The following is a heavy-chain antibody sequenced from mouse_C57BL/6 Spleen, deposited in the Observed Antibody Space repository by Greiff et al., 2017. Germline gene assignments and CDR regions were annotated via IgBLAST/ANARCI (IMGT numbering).Heavy chain of an antibody. J-gene: IGHJ3*01. Sequence: EVKLMESGEGLVKPGGSLKLSCAASGFTFSSYAMSWVRQTPEKRLEWVAYISSGGDYIYYADTVKGRFTISRDNARNTLYLQMSSLKSEDTAMYYCTRDGSGAQATGDQGWFAYWGQGTLVTVSA. CDR1: GFTFSSYA. CDR3: TRDGSGAQATGDQGWFAY. D-gene: IGHD3-2*02. V-gene: IGHV5-9-1*02. CDR2: ISSGGDYI.